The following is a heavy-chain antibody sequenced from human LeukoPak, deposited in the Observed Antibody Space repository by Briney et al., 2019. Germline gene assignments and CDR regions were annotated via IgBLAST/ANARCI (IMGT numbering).Heavy chain of an antibody. V-gene: IGHV3-48*03. CDR1: GFTFSSYE. D-gene: IGHD3-10*01. CDR3: ARDSRFYGSGSTSLDY. CDR2: ISSSGSTI. J-gene: IGHJ4*02. Sequence: AESLRLSCAASGFTFSSYEMSWVRQAPGKGLEWVSYISSSGSTIYYADSVKGRFTISRDNAKNSLYLQMNGLRAEDTAVYYCARDSRFYGSGSTSLDYWGQGTLVTVSS.